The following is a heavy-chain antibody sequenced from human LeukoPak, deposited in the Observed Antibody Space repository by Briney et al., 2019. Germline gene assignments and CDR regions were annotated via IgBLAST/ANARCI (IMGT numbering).Heavy chain of an antibody. CDR3: ARLSSSFDNWFDP. D-gene: IGHD6-13*01. V-gene: IGHV1-69*13. CDR2: IIPIFGTT. Sequence: SVKVSCKASGATFSSYAINWVRQAPGQGLEWMGGIIPIFGTTNYAQKFQDRVTITADESTSTAYMELSSLRSDDTAVYYCARLSSSFDNWFDPWGQGTLVTVSS. CDR1: GATFSSYA. J-gene: IGHJ5*02.